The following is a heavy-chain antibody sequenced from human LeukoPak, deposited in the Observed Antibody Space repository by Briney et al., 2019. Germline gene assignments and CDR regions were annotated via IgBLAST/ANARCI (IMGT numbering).Heavy chain of an antibody. Sequence: SETLSLTCTVSGGSISSSSYYWGWIRQPPGKGLEWIGEINHSGSTNYNPSLKSRVTISVDTSKNQFSLKLSSVTAADTAVYYCARLWIAAAGNWFDPWGQGTLVTVSS. D-gene: IGHD6-13*01. CDR3: ARLWIAAAGNWFDP. V-gene: IGHV4-39*01. CDR2: INHSGST. J-gene: IGHJ5*02. CDR1: GGSISSSSYY.